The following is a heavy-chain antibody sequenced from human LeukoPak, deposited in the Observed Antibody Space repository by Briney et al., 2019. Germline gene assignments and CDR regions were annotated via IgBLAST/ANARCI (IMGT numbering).Heavy chain of an antibody. CDR2: IYYSGST. CDR3: ARYQSGAQDADAFDI. D-gene: IGHD2-15*01. V-gene: IGHV4-59*01. CDR1: GGSISSYY. J-gene: IGHJ3*02. Sequence: PSETLSLTCTVSGGSISSYYWSWIRQPPGKGLEWIGYIYYSGSTNYNPSLKSRVTISVDTSRNQFSLKLSSVTAADTAVYYCARYQSGAQDADAFDIWGQGTMVTVSS.